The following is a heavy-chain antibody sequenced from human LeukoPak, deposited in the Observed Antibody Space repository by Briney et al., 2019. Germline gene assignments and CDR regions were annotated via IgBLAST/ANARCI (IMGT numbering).Heavy chain of an antibody. J-gene: IGHJ4*02. V-gene: IGHV3-21*01. Sequence: PGGSLRLSCAASGFTFSSYSMNWVRQAPGKGLEWVSSISSSSSYIYYADSVKGRFTISRDNAKNSLYLQMNSLRAEDTAVYYCAVHPYDFWSGHTLFGLDYWGQGTLVTVSS. CDR2: ISSSSSYI. D-gene: IGHD3-3*01. CDR1: GFTFSSYS. CDR3: AVHPYDFWSGHTLFGLDY.